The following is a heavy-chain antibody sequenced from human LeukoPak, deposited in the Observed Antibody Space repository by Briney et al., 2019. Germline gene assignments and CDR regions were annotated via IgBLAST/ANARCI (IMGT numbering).Heavy chain of an antibody. V-gene: IGHV3-53*01. CDR3: ARDIDYSNRVGYYSTFYFDL. D-gene: IGHD3-22*01. CDR1: GFTVSSNY. CDR2: IYSGGST. J-gene: IGHJ4*02. Sequence: PGGSLRLSCAASGFTVSSNYMSWVRQAPGKGLEWVAFIYSGGSTYYADSVKGRFTISRDNSKNTLYLQMNSLTAEDTAVYYCARDIDYSNRVGYYSTFYFDLWGQGTLVTVSS.